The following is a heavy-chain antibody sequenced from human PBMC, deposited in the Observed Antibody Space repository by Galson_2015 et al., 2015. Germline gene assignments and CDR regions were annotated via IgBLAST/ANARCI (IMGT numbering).Heavy chain of an antibody. CDR3: ARVVNDYIWGSYRHWAFDI. J-gene: IGHJ3*02. V-gene: IGHV1-2*06. Sequence: SVKVSCKVSGYTFTGYYMHWVRQAPGQGLEWMGRINPNSGGTNYAQKFQGRVTVTRDTSISTAYMELSRLRSDDTAVYYCARVVNDYIWGSYRHWAFDIWGQGTMVTASS. D-gene: IGHD3-16*02. CDR1: GYTFTGYY. CDR2: INPNSGGT.